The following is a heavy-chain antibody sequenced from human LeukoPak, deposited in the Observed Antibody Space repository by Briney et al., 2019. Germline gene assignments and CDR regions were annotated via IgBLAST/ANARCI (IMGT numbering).Heavy chain of an antibody. J-gene: IGHJ4*02. CDR3: ARDRSSRVYDF. CDR2: INSDGGST. Sequence: GGSLRPSCATSGFTFSSYWMHWVRQAPGKGLVWVSRINSDGGSTSYADSVKGRFTISRDNAKNTLYMQMNSLRAEDTAVYYCARDRSSRVYDFWGQGILVTVSS. CDR1: GFTFSSYW. D-gene: IGHD5/OR15-5a*01. V-gene: IGHV3-74*01.